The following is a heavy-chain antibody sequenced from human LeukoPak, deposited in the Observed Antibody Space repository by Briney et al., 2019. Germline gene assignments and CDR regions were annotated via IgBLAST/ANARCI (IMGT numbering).Heavy chain of an antibody. CDR2: IYWDDDK. V-gene: IGHV2-5*02. J-gene: IGHJ4*02. CDR3: AHSFIAVAGYYFDY. D-gene: IGHD6-19*01. CDR1: GFSLSTSGVG. Sequence: SGPTLVNPTQTLTLTCTFSGFSLSTSGVGVGWIRQPPGKALEWLALIYWDDDKRYSPSLKSRLTITKDTSKNQVVLTMTNIDPVDTATYYCAHSFIAVAGYYFDYWGQGTLVTVSS.